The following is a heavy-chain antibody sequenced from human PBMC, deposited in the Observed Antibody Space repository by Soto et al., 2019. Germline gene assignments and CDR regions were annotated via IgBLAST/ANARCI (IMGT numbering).Heavy chain of an antibody. Sequence: GASVKVSCKASGFTFTSSAMQWVRQARGQRLEWIGWIVVGSGNTNYAQKFQERVTITRDMSTSTAYMELSSLRSEDTAVYYCAADSGLWFGEPTELYYYYGMDVWGQGTTVTVSS. D-gene: IGHD3-10*01. CDR2: IVVGSGNT. J-gene: IGHJ6*02. CDR1: GFTFTSSA. V-gene: IGHV1-58*02. CDR3: AADSGLWFGEPTELYYYYGMDV.